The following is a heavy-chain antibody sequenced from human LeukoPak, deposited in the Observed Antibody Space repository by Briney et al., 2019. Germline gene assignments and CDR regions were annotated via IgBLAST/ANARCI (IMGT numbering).Heavy chain of an antibody. CDR1: GFTFSTYS. V-gene: IGHV3-48*02. CDR3: ASPLS. CDR2: ISPGSSTI. Sequence: GGSLRLSCAASGFTFSTYSMNWVRQAPGKGLQWVSYISPGSSTIYYADSVKGRFTISRDNAKNSLYLQMNSLRDEDTAVYYCASPLSWGRGTLVTVSS. J-gene: IGHJ4*02.